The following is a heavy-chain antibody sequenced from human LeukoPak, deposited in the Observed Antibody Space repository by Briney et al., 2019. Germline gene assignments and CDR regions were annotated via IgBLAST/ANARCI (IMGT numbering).Heavy chain of an antibody. CDR2: IYTSGST. Sequence: SETLSLTCTVSGGSISSYYWSWIRQPAGKGLEWIGRIYTSGSTNYNPSLKSRVTMSVDTSKNQFSLKLSSVTAADTAVCYYARDFKWFGESYHYYYMDVWGKGTTVTVSS. J-gene: IGHJ6*03. V-gene: IGHV4-4*07. CDR3: ARDFKWFGESYHYYYMDV. D-gene: IGHD3-10*01. CDR1: GGSISSYY.